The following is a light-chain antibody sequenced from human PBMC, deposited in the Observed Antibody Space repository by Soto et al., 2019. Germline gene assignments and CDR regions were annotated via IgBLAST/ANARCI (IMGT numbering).Light chain of an antibody. CDR2: GAS. CDR1: QSVSSSY. J-gene: IGKJ4*01. V-gene: IGKV3-20*01. Sequence: EIVLTQSPGTLSLSPGESSTLSCRASQSVSSSYLAWYQQKPGQAHRLLIYGASSRATGIPDRFSGSGSRADFTLTISRLEPEDFAVYYCQQYGSSRVTVGGGTKVDIK. CDR3: QQYGSSRVT.